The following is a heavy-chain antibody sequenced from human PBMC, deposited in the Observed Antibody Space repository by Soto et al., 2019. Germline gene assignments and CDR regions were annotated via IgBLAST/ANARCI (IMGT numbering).Heavy chain of an antibody. CDR1: GFIFSEST. D-gene: IGHD2-15*01. CDR2: VSTSGRGT. J-gene: IGHJ4*02. CDR3: VKQAHGLDGVAFDY. V-gene: IGHV3-64D*06. Sequence: GGSLRLSCSASGFIFSESTIYWVRQVPGKGLEAISAVSTSGRGTYYADSVKDRFTISRDNSKNTLFLQMGSLRPEDTAIYYCVKQAHGLDGVAFDYWGQGTQVTVSS.